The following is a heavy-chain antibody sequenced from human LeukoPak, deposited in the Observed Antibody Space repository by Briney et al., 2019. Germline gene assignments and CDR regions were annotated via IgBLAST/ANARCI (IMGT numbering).Heavy chain of an antibody. CDR1: GGSISSSSYY. D-gene: IGHD3-3*01. Sequence: PSETLSLTCTVSGGSISSSSYYWGWIRQPPGKGLEWIGSIYYSGSTYYNPSLKSRATISVDTSKNQFSLKLSSVTAADTAVYYCARQDYDFWSGYSNWFDPWGQGTLVTVSS. V-gene: IGHV4-39*01. J-gene: IGHJ5*02. CDR3: ARQDYDFWSGYSNWFDP. CDR2: IYYSGST.